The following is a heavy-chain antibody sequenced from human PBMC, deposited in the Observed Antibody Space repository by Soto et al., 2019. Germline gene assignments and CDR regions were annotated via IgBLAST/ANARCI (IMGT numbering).Heavy chain of an antibody. CDR3: ARGAISGSIAARRRPQNYYYYYMDV. V-gene: IGHV1-8*01. Sequence: SVKVSCKASGYTFTSYDINWVRQATGQGLEWMGWMNPNSGNTGYAQKFQGRVTMTRNTSISTAYMELSSLRSEDTAVYYCARGAISGSIAARRRPQNYYYYYMDVWGKGTTVTVSS. CDR2: MNPNSGNT. CDR1: GYTFTSYD. D-gene: IGHD6-6*01. J-gene: IGHJ6*03.